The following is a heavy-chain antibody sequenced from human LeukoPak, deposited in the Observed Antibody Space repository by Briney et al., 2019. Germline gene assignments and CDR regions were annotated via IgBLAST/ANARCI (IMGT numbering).Heavy chain of an antibody. Sequence: GGSLRLSCAASGFTFSTYTMHWVRQAPGKGLEWVSVISYDGNNEYYADSVRGRFTISRDTSRNTLYLQMNSLRVEDTAVYYCAGDPGGPDDSNAFDIWGQGTMVTVSS. CDR1: GFTFSTYT. V-gene: IGHV3-30-3*01. CDR3: AGDPGGPDDSNAFDI. J-gene: IGHJ3*02. D-gene: IGHD3-22*01. CDR2: ISYDGNNE.